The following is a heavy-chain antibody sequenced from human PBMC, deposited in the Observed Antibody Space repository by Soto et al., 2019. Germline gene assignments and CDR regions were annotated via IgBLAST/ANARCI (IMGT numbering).Heavy chain of an antibody. D-gene: IGHD2-15*01. CDR1: GVTFSSYT. CDR3: ARSGETGGTNWFDP. J-gene: IGHJ5*02. Sequence: SVKVSCKASGVTFSSYTISWVRQAPGQGLEWMGRIIPILGIANYAQKFQGRVTITADKSTSTAYMELSSLRSEDTAVYYCARSGETGGTNWFDPWGQGTLVTVSS. CDR2: IIPILGIA. V-gene: IGHV1-69*02.